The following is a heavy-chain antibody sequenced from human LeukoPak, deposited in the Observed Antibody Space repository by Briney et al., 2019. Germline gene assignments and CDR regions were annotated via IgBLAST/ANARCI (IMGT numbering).Heavy chain of an antibody. CDR3: ARVSLRSFDY. J-gene: IGHJ4*02. V-gene: IGHV4-34*01. CDR2: INHSGST. Sequence: SETLSLTCAVYGGSSSGYYWSWIRQPPGKGLEWIGEINHSGSTNYNPSLKSRVTISVDTSKNQFSLKLSSVTAADTAVYYCARVSLRSFDYWGQGTLVTVSS. D-gene: IGHD3-10*01. CDR1: GGSSSGYY.